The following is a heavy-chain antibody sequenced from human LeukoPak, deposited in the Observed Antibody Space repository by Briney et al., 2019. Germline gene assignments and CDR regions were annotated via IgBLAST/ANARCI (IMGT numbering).Heavy chain of an antibody. CDR2: IYYSGST. V-gene: IGHV4-39*07. J-gene: IGHJ6*02. Sequence: SQTLSLTCTVSGGSISSSSYYWGWIRQPPGKGLEWIGSIYYSGSTYYNPSLKSRVTISVDTSKNQFSLKLSSVTAADTAVYYCARGLRTVSGATTHYYYGMDVWGQGTTVTVSS. CDR1: GGSISSSSYY. CDR3: ARGLRTVSGATTHYYYGMDV. D-gene: IGHD1-26*01.